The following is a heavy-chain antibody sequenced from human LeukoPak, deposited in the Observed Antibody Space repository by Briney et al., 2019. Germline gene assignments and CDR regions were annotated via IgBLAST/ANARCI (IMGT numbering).Heavy chain of an antibody. CDR2: FDPEDGET. CDR1: GYTLTELS. Sequence: ASGKVSCKVSGYTLTELSMHWVRQAPGKGLEWMGGFDPEDGETIYAQKFQGRVTMTEDTSTDTAYMELSSLRSEDTAVYYCATHYDILTGYRYWGQGTLVTVSS. V-gene: IGHV1-24*01. CDR3: ATHYDILTGYRY. J-gene: IGHJ4*02. D-gene: IGHD3-9*01.